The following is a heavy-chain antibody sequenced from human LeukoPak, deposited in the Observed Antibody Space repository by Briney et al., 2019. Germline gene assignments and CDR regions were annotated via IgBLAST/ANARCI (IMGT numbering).Heavy chain of an antibody. V-gene: IGHV1-46*01. J-gene: IGHJ4*02. CDR3: AREGEIGYDLSDY. Sequence: ASVKVSCKASGYTFTNYYMNWVRQAPGQGLEWMGIINPSGGSTSYAQKFQGRVTVTRDTSTSTVYMELSSLRSEHTAMYYCAREGEIGYDLSDYWGQGTLVTVSS. CDR1: GYTFTNYY. CDR2: INPSGGST. D-gene: IGHD5-12*01.